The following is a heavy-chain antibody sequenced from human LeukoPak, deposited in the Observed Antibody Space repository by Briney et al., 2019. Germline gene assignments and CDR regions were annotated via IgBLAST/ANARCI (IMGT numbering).Heavy chain of an antibody. CDR1: GFTFSSYS. V-gene: IGHV3-21*01. CDR2: ISSSSSYI. CDR3: ARETLSSSWYLNWFDP. Sequence: GGSLRLSCAASGFTFSSYSMNWVRQAPGKGLEWVSSISSSSSYIYYADSVKGRFTISRDNAKNSLYLQMNSLRAEDTAVYYCARETLSSSWYLNWFDPWGQGTLVTVSS. D-gene: IGHD6-13*01. J-gene: IGHJ5*02.